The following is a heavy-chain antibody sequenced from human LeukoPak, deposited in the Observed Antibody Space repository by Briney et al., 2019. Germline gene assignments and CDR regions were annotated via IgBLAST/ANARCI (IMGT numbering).Heavy chain of an antibody. D-gene: IGHD1-26*01. CDR3: ARDLSPYHGGSYGY. CDR1: GFIFSNYA. Sequence: GGSLRLSCAASGFIFSNYAMHWVRQAPGKGLEYVSAISSNGGATYYANSVKGRFTISRDNSKNTLYLQMGSLRAEDMAVYYCARDLSPYHGGSYGYWGQGTLVTVSS. J-gene: IGHJ4*02. V-gene: IGHV3-64*01. CDR2: ISSNGGAT.